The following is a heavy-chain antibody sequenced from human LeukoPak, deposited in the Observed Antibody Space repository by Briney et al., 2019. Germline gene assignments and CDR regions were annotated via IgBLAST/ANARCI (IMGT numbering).Heavy chain of an antibody. Sequence: GGSLRLSCSASGFTFTNYGMHWVRQAPGKGLEYVSAISGDGTSTYYANSVKGRFTISRDNSKNTLYLQMGSLRPEDKAVYYCARRYCGGGNCYHPYDYWGQGTLVTVSS. J-gene: IGHJ4*02. CDR1: GFTFTNYG. D-gene: IGHD2-15*01. V-gene: IGHV3-64*01. CDR3: ARRYCGGGNCYHPYDY. CDR2: ISGDGTST.